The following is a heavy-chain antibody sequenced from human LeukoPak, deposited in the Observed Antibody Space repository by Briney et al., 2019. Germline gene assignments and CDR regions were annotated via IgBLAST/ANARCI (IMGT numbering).Heavy chain of an antibody. Sequence: PGGSLRLSCAASGFTFSSYAMSWVRQAPGKGLEWVSAISGSGGSTYYADSVKGRFTISRDNSKNTLYLQMNSLRAEDTAVYYCANHGGYSYGLRFGYWGQGTLVTVSS. CDR1: GFTFSSYA. D-gene: IGHD5-18*01. J-gene: IGHJ4*02. V-gene: IGHV3-23*01. CDR2: ISGSGGST. CDR3: ANHGGYSYGLRFGY.